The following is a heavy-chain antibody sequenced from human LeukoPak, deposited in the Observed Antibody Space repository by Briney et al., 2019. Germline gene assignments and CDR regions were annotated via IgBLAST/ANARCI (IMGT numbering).Heavy chain of an antibody. V-gene: IGHV4-34*01. J-gene: IGHJ4*02. CDR1: GGSFSGYY. Sequence: SETLSLTCAVYGGSFSGYYWSWIRQPPGKGLEWIGEINHSGSTNYNPSLKSRVTISVDKSKNQFSLKLSSVTAADTAVYYCARHRRDSSGWYPVDYWGQGTLVTVSS. D-gene: IGHD6-19*01. CDR2: INHSGST. CDR3: ARHRRDSSGWYPVDY.